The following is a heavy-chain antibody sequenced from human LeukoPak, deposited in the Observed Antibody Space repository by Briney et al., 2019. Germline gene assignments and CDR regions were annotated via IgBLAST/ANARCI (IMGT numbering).Heavy chain of an antibody. CDR1: GFTFSTYN. J-gene: IGHJ4*02. D-gene: IGHD3-22*01. CDR3: AKEGDYYNSIVPNY. CDR2: ISRGGGST. V-gene: IGHV3-23*01. Sequence: PGGSLRLSCAASGFTFSTYNMNWVRQASGKGLEWVSAISRGGGSTYYADSVKGRFTISKDNSKTTLYLQMNSLRAEDTAVYYCAKEGDYYNSIVPNYWGQGTLVTVSS.